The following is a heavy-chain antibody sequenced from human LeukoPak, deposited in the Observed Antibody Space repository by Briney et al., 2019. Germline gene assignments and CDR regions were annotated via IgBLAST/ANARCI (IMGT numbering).Heavy chain of an antibody. D-gene: IGHD5-24*01. Sequence: PGGSLRLSCVASGFTFSSYAMHWVRQAPGKGLEWVAVISYDGSNKYYADSVKGRFTISRDNSKNTLYLQMNSLRAEDTAVYYCAREGVEMATIFAYYFDYWGQGTLVTVSS. J-gene: IGHJ4*02. CDR1: GFTFSSYA. CDR3: AREGVEMATIFAYYFDY. CDR2: ISYDGSNK. V-gene: IGHV3-30-3*01.